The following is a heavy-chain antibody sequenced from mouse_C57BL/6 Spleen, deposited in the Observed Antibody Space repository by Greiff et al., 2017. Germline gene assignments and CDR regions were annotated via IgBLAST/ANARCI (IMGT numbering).Heavy chain of an antibody. CDR3: ARKGDYDGYVDY. Sequence: QVQLQPSGAELMKPGASVKLSCKATGYTFTGYWIEWVKQRPGHGLEWIGGILTGSGSTTYNEKFKGKATFTADTSANTAYMQLSSLTTEDSAIYYCARKGDYDGYVDYWGQGTTLTVSS. CDR1: GYTFTGYW. D-gene: IGHD2-4*01. CDR2: ILTGSGST. V-gene: IGHV1-9*01. J-gene: IGHJ2*01.